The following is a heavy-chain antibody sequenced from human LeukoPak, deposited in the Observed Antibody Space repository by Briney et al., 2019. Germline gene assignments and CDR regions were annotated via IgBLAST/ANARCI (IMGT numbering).Heavy chain of an antibody. D-gene: IGHD3-16*02. Sequence: SETLSLTCTVSGGSISTYYWSWIRQPPGKGLEWIGYVYYSGSTNYNPSLKSRVTILVDTSTNQFSLRLSSVTAADTAVYYCAGGVRPPNWFFDLWGRGTMVTVSS. V-gene: IGHV4-59*01. J-gene: IGHJ2*01. CDR3: AGGVRPPNWFFDL. CDR2: VYYSGST. CDR1: GGSISTYY.